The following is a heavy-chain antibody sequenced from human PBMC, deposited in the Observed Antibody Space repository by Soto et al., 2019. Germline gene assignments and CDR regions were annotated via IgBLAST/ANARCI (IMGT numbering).Heavy chain of an antibody. CDR2: VIPIFDIT. CDR3: ARDRDNSNWPNFDF. V-gene: IGHV1-69*02. D-gene: IGHD6-13*01. CDR1: GDTFSIYT. J-gene: IGHJ4*02. Sequence: QVQLVQSGSEVKKPGSSVKVSCKASGDTFSIYTISWVRQAPGQGLEWMGRVIPIFDITSYTQRFQGRVTIAADKTTSTVYMELRTLRSEDTAVYYCARDRDNSNWPNFDFWGQGTLVTVSS.